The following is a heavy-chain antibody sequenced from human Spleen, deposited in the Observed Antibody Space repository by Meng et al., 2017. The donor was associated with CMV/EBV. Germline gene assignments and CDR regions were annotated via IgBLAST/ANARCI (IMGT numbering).Heavy chain of an antibody. V-gene: IGHV3-15*01. CDR1: NAW. CDR3: TTDRFCSSTSCYRYLGFDP. CDR2: IKSKTDGGTT. Sequence: NAWMSWVRQAPGKGLEWVGRIKSKTDGGTTDYAAPLKGRFTISREDSQNTLYLQMNSLKTEDTAVYFCTTDRFCSSTSCYRYLGFDPWGQGALVTVSS. J-gene: IGHJ5*02. D-gene: IGHD2-2*02.